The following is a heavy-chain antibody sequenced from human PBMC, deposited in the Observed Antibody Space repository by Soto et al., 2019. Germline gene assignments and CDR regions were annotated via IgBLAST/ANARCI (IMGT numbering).Heavy chain of an antibody. CDR3: ARDRATGFGSVVRRNWLDP. Sequence: QIQLVQTGAEVKKPGASVRVSCMTSGYIFTTSAMHWARLAPGPRLEWLGWINTGSGNTQYSQNFQGRVTITRDTSAKTAYMELSSLRSEDTAVYYCARDRATGFGSVVRRNWLDPWGQGTLVTVSS. V-gene: IGHV1-3*04. D-gene: IGHD2-15*01. J-gene: IGHJ5*02. CDR1: GYIFTTSA. CDR2: INTGSGNT.